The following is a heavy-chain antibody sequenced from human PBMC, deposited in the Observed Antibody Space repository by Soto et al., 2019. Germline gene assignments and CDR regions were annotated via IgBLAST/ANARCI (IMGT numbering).Heavy chain of an antibody. V-gene: IGHV4-59*01. Sequence: PWETLSLTCTGSGGYISSYYWSLIRQHPGKGLEWIGYIYYSGSTNYNPSLKSRVTISVDTSKNQFSLKLSSVTAADTAVYYCARVLGGYSYGDYYYYGMDVWGQGTTVTVSS. J-gene: IGHJ6*02. CDR2: IYYSGST. D-gene: IGHD5-18*01. CDR1: GGYISSYY. CDR3: ARVLGGYSYGDYYYYGMDV.